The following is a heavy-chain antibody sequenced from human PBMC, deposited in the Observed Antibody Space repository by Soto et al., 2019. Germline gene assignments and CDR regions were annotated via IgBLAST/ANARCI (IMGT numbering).Heavy chain of an antibody. D-gene: IGHD2-15*01. V-gene: IGHV1-69*01. CDR2: IIPIFGTA. CDR1: GGTFSSYA. CDR3: ARGQYCSGGSCYSGVYFDY. J-gene: IGHJ4*02. Sequence: QVQLVQSGAEVKKPGSSVKVSCKASGGTFSSYAISWVRQAPGQGLEWMGGIIPIFGTANYAQKFQGRVTITADESTSTAYRELSSLRSEDTAVYYCARGQYCSGGSCYSGVYFDYWGQGTLVTVSS.